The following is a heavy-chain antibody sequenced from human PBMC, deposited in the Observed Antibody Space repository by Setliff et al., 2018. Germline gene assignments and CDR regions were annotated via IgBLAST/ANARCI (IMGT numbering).Heavy chain of an antibody. J-gene: IGHJ5*02. V-gene: IGHV4-59*11. CDR3: ARASLVYDFWSGYYSPELWLDP. CDR1: GGSISSHY. CDR2: IYYSGST. Sequence: SETLSLTCTVSGGSISSHYWSWIRQPPGKGLEWIGYIYYSGSTNYNPSLKSRVTISVDTSKNQFSLKLSSVTAADTAVYYCARASLVYDFWSGYYSPELWLDPWGQGTLVTVSS. D-gene: IGHD3-3*01.